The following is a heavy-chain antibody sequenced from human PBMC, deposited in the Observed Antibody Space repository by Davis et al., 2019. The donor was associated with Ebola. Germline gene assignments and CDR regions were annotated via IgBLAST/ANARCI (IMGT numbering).Heavy chain of an antibody. CDR3: ARDREYSSTSQHEYYYYYYGMDV. J-gene: IGHJ6*04. D-gene: IGHD6-13*01. V-gene: IGHV3-53*01. CDR2: IYSGGST. CDR1: GFTVSSNY. Sequence: GESLISCAASGFTVSSNYMSWVRQAPGKGLEWVSVIYSGGSTYYADSVKGRFTISRDNSKNTLYLQMNSLRAEDTAVYYCARDREYSSTSQHEYYYYYYGMDVWGKGTTVTVSS.